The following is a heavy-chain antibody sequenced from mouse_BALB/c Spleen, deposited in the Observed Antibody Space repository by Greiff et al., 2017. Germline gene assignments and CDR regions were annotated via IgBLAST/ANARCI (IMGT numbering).Heavy chain of an antibody. CDR2: IWAGGST. Sequence: VQLQQSGPGLVAPSQSLSITCTVSGFSLTSYGVHWVRQPPGKGLEWLGVIWAGGSTNYNSALMSRLSISKDNSKGQVFLKMNSLQTDDTAMDYCARDPDPYYDGSSPAGFAYWGQGTLVTVSA. J-gene: IGHJ3*01. CDR1: GFSLTSYG. D-gene: IGHD1-1*01. V-gene: IGHV2-9*02. CDR3: ARDPDPYYDGSSPAGFAY.